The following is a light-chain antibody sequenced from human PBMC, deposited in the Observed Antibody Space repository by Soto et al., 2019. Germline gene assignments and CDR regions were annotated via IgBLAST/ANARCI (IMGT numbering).Light chain of an antibody. V-gene: IGKV3-11*01. CDR2: GAS. Sequence: EIVLTQSPATLSLSPGDRATLSCRASQSVGSYLAWYQQKPGQAPRLLIHGASNRAAGIPVRFSGSGSGTDFTLTISSLEPEDFAVEYCQQRDNWNPTWTFGRGTKVEIK. CDR3: QQRDNWNPTWT. CDR1: QSVGSY. J-gene: IGKJ1*01.